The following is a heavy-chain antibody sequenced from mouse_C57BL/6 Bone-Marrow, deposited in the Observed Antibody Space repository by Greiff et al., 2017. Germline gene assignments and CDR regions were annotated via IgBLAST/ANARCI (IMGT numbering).Heavy chain of an antibody. CDR2: IWSGGST. Sequence: VQLQQSGPGLVQPSQSLSITCKVSGFSLTSYGVHWVRQSPGKGLEWLGVIWSGGSTDYNAAFISRMSISKDKSKSQVFFKMNSLQADDTAIYYCARKGDYDEESFAYWGQGTLVTVSA. J-gene: IGHJ3*01. V-gene: IGHV2-2*01. CDR3: ARKGDYDEESFAY. D-gene: IGHD2-4*01. CDR1: GFSLTSYG.